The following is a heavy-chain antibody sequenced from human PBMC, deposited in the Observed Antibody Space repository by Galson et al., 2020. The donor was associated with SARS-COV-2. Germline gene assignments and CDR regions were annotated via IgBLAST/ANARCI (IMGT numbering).Heavy chain of an antibody. CDR1: GGTFSSYA. CDR2: IIPIFGTA. Sequence: KISCKASGGTFSSYAISWVRQAPGQGLEWMGGIIPIFGTANYAQKFQGRVTITADESTSTAYMELSSLRSEDTAVYYCARDGVVLPAAIGLFAMDVWGQGTTVTVSS. CDR3: ARDGVVLPAAIGLFAMDV. V-gene: IGHV1-69*01. D-gene: IGHD2-2*01. J-gene: IGHJ6*02.